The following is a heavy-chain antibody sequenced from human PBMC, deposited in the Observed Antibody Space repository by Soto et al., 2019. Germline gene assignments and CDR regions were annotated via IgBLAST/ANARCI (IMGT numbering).Heavy chain of an antibody. CDR2: ISSSSRIT. CDR3: ARGNGWYSSSDQYFEY. CDR1: GFILRSYS. D-gene: IGHD6-19*01. V-gene: IGHV3-48*01. J-gene: IGHJ4*02. Sequence: GGSLRLSCAASGFILRSYSLNWVRQVPGKWLEWLSSISSSSRITYYEDSVKGRFTVSRENAKNSLYLQMNSLRAEDTAVYYCARGNGWYSSSDQYFEYWGQGALVTVSS.